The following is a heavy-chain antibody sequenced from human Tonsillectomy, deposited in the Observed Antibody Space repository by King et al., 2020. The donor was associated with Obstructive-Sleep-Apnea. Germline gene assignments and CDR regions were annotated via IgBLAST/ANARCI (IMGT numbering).Heavy chain of an antibody. CDR3: AFSGGSGSLGGFDI. V-gene: IGHV2-5*02. D-gene: IGHD3-10*01. CDR1: GFSLSTSVLS. J-gene: IGHJ3*02. Sequence: TLKESGPTLVKPTQTLTLTCTFSGFSLSTSVLSVGWIRQPPGKAVEWLALIYWVDDKRYSPSLKSRLTITKETSKKQVVLTMTNIDHVDTDTYYCAFSGGSGSLGGFDIWGQGTMVTVSS. CDR2: IYWVDDK.